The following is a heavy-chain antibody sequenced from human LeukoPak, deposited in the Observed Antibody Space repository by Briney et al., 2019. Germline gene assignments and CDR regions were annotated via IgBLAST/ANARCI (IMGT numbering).Heavy chain of an antibody. CDR2: ISSSGSTI. CDR3: VHLPYHDILTGYPSPNDY. V-gene: IGHV3-48*03. D-gene: IGHD3-9*01. Sequence: GGSLRLSCAASGFTFSSYEMNWVRQAPGKGLEWVSYISSSGSTIYYADSVKGRFTISRDNAKNSLYLQMNSLRAEDTAVYYFVHLPYHDILTGYPSPNDYWGQGTLVTVSS. CDR1: GFTFSSYE. J-gene: IGHJ4*02.